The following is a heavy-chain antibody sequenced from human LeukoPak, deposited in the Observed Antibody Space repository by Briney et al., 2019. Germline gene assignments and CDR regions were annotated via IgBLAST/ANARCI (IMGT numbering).Heavy chain of an antibody. Sequence: PGGPLRLSCAASGFTFSSYAMSWVRQAPGKGLEWVSVISGSGGSTYYADSVKGRFTISRDNSRNTLHLQMNSLRAEDTAVYYCAKDLVTTLDYRGQGTLVTVSS. CDR1: GFTFSSYA. J-gene: IGHJ4*02. CDR2: ISGSGGST. CDR3: AKDLVTTLDY. D-gene: IGHD4-17*01. V-gene: IGHV3-23*01.